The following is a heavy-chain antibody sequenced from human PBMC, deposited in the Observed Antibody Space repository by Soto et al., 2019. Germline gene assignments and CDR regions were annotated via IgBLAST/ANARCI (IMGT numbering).Heavy chain of an antibody. D-gene: IGHD3-22*01. CDR1: GGTFSSYA. Sequence: QVQLVQSGAEVKKPGSSVKVSCKASGGTFSSYAISWVRQAPGQGLEWMGGIIPIFGTADYAQKFQGRVTSTGHXXTXAGNMGLSSRRSEDTAVYYCASHYDSSGYYYRGLDYWGQGSLVTVSS. CDR3: ASHYDSSGYYYRGLDY. CDR2: IIPIFGTA. V-gene: IGHV1-69*12. J-gene: IGHJ4*02.